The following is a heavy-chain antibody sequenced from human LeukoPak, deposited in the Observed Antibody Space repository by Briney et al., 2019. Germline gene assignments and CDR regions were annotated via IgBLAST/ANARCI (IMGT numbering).Heavy chain of an antibody. CDR1: GFTFSSYA. CDR3: VRDYYDKNGYYYQFV. J-gene: IGHJ4*02. Sequence: GGSLRLSCAASGFTFSSYAMSWVRQAPGKGLEWVSAITGNGDSTYYVDSVKGRFTISRDNSQNTLYLQMNSLRAEDTAVYYCVRDYYDKNGYYYQFVWGQGTLVTVSS. D-gene: IGHD3-22*01. CDR2: ITGNGDST. V-gene: IGHV3-23*01.